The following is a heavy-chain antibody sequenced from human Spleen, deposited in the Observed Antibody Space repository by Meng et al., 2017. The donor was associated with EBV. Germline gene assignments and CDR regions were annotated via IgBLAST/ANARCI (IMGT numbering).Heavy chain of an antibody. J-gene: IGHJ4*02. D-gene: IGHD5-24*01. CDR2: MYHSGPS. CDR1: RGSLSSSKW. V-gene: IGHV4-4*02. Sequence: DSGPGLGKPSGAVSLTCNVSRGSLSSSKWWSWVRQPPGKGLEWIGEMYHSGPSDYNPSLKSRVTVSVDKSKNQFSLRPTSVTAADTAVYYCARDHSGKMATISSGFELWGQGILVTVSS. CDR3: ARDHSGKMATISSGFEL.